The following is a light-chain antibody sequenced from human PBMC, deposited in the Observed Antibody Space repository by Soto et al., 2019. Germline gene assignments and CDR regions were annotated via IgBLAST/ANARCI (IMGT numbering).Light chain of an antibody. V-gene: IGKV3-15*01. CDR2: GAS. Sequence: EMGMTQSPGTRSGSPGEGATLSGRPSQRVRPNLAWYQQKPGQPPRLVIYGASTRATGIPARFSGSGSGTEFTLTISSLQSEDFAVYYCQQYNNWPPWTFGQGTKVEI. J-gene: IGKJ1*01. CDR3: QQYNNWPPWT. CDR1: QRVRPN.